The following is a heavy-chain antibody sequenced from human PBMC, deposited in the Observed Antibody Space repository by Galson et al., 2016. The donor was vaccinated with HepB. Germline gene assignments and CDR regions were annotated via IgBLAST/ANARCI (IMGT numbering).Heavy chain of an antibody. CDR1: GGSFSGYY. Sequence: SETLSLTCAVYGGSFSGYYWTWIRQPPGKGLEWIGEISDSEVTNYNPSLKSRLTLSIDSSKKQFSLNLTSVTAADTAVYYCTRRPGLYSTGGQGTLVTVSS. CDR3: TRRPGLYST. J-gene: IGHJ4*02. V-gene: IGHV4-34*01. CDR2: ISDSEVT. D-gene: IGHD1-14*01.